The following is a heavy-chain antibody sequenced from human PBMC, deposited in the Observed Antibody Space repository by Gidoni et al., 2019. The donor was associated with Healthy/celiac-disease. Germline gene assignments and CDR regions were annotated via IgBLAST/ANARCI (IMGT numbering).Heavy chain of an antibody. Sequence: QVKLVESGGGGVQPGRSLRRSGAASGGTFRSYAMHWVRQAPGKGLEWVAVISYDGSNNYSADSVKGRFTISRDNSKNTLYLQLNSLRAEDTALYYCARDSLSLDLAGEYFQHWGQGTLVTVSS. CDR2: ISYDGSNN. D-gene: IGHD1-1*01. CDR1: GGTFRSYA. J-gene: IGHJ1*01. V-gene: IGHV3-30*04. CDR3: ARDSLSLDLAGEYFQH.